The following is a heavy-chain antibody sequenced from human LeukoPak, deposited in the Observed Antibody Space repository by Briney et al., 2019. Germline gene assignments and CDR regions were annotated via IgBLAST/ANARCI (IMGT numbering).Heavy chain of an antibody. CDR1: GGSISSYN. Sequence: SETLSLTCTVSGGSISSYNWIWIRQPAGKGLEWIGRIYTSGSTNYNPSLKSRVTMSVDTSKNQFSLKLSSVTAADTAVYYCARGDAIAAAGNFDYWGQGTLVTVSS. J-gene: IGHJ4*02. CDR3: ARGDAIAAAGNFDY. CDR2: IYTSGST. V-gene: IGHV4-4*07. D-gene: IGHD6-25*01.